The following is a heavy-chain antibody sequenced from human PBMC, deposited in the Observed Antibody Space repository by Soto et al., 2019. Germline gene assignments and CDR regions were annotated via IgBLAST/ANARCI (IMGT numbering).Heavy chain of an antibody. CDR2: INPSGGST. CDR3: ARASLTGYNYAFDI. J-gene: IGHJ3*02. D-gene: IGHD5-12*01. CDR1: GYTFTSYY. V-gene: IGHV1-46*01. Sequence: ASVNVSCKASGYTFTSYYLHWVRQAPGQGLEWMGIINPSGGSTSYAQKFQGRVTMTRDTSTSTVYMELSSLRAEDTDVYYCARASLTGYNYAFDIWGQGTMVTVS.